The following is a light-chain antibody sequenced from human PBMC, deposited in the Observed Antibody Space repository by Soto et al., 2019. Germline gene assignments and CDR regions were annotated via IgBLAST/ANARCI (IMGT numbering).Light chain of an antibody. CDR2: GAS. J-gene: IGKJ1*01. Sequence: ETVLTQSPGTLSLSPGERATLFCRASQSVTSNYLAWYQQKPGQAPRLLIYGASSRATGIPDRFSGSGSGTDFTLTISRLEPEDFAVYYCQQHGTSPPSWTFGQGTKVEI. CDR3: QQHGTSPPSWT. V-gene: IGKV3-20*01. CDR1: QSVTSNY.